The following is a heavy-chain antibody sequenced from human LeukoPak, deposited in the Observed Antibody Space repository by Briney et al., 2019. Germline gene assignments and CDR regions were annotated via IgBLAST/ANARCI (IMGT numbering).Heavy chain of an antibody. V-gene: IGHV3-48*01. J-gene: IGHJ5*01. D-gene: IGHD1-26*01. CDR2: IFSSGGTI. CDR3: VRGASRLDS. Sequence: GGSLRLSCAASGFTISGYSLNWVRQAPGKGLEWIACIFSSGGTIFYAGSVKGRFTISRDNAKNSLYLQMNSLRVEDTAVYYCVRGASRLDSWGQGILVTVSS. CDR1: GFTISGYS.